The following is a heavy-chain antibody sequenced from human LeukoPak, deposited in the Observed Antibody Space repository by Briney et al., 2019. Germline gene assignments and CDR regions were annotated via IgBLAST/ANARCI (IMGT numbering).Heavy chain of an antibody. J-gene: IGHJ5*02. CDR1: GGSISSGDYY. V-gene: IGHV4-30-4*01. D-gene: IGHD5-24*01. CDR2: IYYSGST. Sequence: SSETLSLTCTVSGGSISSGDYYWSWIRQPPGKGQEWIGYIYYSGSTYYNPSLKSRVTISVDTSKNQFSLKLSSVTAADTAVYYCARDRRDGYNSNWFDPWGQGTLVTVSS. CDR3: ARDRRDGYNSNWFDP.